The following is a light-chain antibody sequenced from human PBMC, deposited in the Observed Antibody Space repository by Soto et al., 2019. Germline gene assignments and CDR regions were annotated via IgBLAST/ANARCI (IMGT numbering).Light chain of an antibody. CDR3: CSYAGNNTLI. Sequence: QSALTQPASVSGSPGQSITISCTGTRSDVGSYNFVSWYRQYPGTAPQLILYEVTQRASGISNRFSGSKSGNTASLTISDLQTEDETDYYCCSYAGNNTLIFGGGTKLTVL. CDR2: EVT. V-gene: IGLV2-23*02. CDR1: RSDVGSYNF. J-gene: IGLJ2*01.